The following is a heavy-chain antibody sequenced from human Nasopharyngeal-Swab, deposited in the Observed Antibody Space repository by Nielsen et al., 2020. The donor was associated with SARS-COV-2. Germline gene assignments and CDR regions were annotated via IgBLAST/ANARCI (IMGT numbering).Heavy chain of an antibody. J-gene: IGHJ4*02. CDR1: GFTFSSYS. V-gene: IGHV3-21*01. D-gene: IGHD6-19*01. CDR2: ISSSSYI. Sequence: GESLKISCAASGFTFSSYSMNWVRQAPGKGLEWVSSISSSSYIYYADSVKGRFTISRDNSKNTLYLQMNSLRAEDTAVYYCARGIAVAATWGFDYWGQGTLVTVSS. CDR3: ARGIAVAATWGFDY.